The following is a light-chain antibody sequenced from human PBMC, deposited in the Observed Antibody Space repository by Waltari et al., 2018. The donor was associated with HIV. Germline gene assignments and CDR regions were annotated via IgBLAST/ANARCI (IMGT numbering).Light chain of an antibody. V-gene: IGKV3-20*01. CDR3: QQYGSSPPIT. J-gene: IGKJ3*01. Sequence: EIVLTQSPGTLSLSPGERATLSCRASQSISNSYLAWYQQKPGQPTRLLIYGAFSRATGCPDRFRGRGSGTDFTLTISRLEPEDFAVYYCQQYGSSPPITFGPGTKVDIK. CDR1: QSISNSY. CDR2: GAF.